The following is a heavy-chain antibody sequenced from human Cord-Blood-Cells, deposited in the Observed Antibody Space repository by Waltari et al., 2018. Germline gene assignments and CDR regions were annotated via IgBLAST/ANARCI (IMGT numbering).Heavy chain of an antibody. D-gene: IGHD2-2*01. CDR3: ARGGGADCSSTSCYVDY. Sequence: QVQLQQWGAGLLKPSETLSLTCAVYGGSFSGYYWSWIRPPPGKGLEWIGEINHRGSTNCNPSLKSRVTISVDTSKNQFSLKLSSVTAADTAVYYCARGGGADCSSTSCYVDYWGQGTLVTVSS. J-gene: IGHJ4*02. V-gene: IGHV4-34*01. CDR1: GGSFSGYY. CDR2: INHRGST.